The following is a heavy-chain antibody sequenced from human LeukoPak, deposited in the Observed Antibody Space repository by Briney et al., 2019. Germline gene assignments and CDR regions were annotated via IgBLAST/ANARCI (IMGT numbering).Heavy chain of an antibody. Sequence: PGGSLRLSCAASGFTFGDYWMTWVRQAPGKGLEWVADINPDGRMKYYVDSVKGRFTISRDNPKNSVYLQMNSLRTEDTAVYYCATYSTSSGAFDFWGQGTLVTVSS. V-gene: IGHV3-7*01. D-gene: IGHD6-6*01. CDR2: INPDGRMK. J-gene: IGHJ3*01. CDR3: ATYSTSSGAFDF. CDR1: GFTFGDYW.